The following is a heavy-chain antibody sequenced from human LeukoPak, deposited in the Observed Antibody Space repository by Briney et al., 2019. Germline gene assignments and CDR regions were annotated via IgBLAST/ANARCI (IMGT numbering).Heavy chain of an antibody. J-gene: IGHJ4*02. D-gene: IGHD2-21*02. CDR2: VYYSGST. V-gene: IGHV4-39*01. CDR3: ARLVCGGGDCPSRFDY. Sequence: PSETLSLTCSVSDGSINSGSFYWAWIRQPPGKGLEWIGSVYYSGSTYYNPSLKSRVTISIDMSKNEFSLKLSSVTAADTAIYSCARLVCGGGDCPSRFDYWAQGILVTVSS. CDR1: DGSINSGSFY.